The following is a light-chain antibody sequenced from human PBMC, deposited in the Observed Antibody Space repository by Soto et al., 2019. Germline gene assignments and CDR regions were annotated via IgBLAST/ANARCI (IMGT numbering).Light chain of an antibody. V-gene: IGKV1-5*03. J-gene: IGKJ1*01. Sequence: DIQMTQSPSTLSGSVGDIVTITFRASQTISSWLALYQQKPGKAPKLLIYKASTLKSGVPSRFSGSGSVTEITLTISSLQPDDFATYYCQHYNSYSEAFGQGTKVDI. CDR1: QTISSW. CDR2: KAS. CDR3: QHYNSYSEA.